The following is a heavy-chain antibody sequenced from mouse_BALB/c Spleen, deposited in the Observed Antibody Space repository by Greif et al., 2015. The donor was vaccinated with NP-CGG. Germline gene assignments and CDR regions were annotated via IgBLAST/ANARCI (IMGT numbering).Heavy chain of an antibody. Sequence: DVQLVESGGGSVQPGGSLKLSCAASGFTFSSYGMSWVRQTPDKRLELVATTNSNGGSTYYPDSVKGRFTISRDNAKNTLYLQMSSLKSEDTAMYYCARGDDGYSWFAYWGQGTLVTVSA. CDR3: ARGDDGYSWFAY. CDR2: TNSNGGST. V-gene: IGHV5-6-3*01. J-gene: IGHJ3*01. CDR1: GFTFSSYG. D-gene: IGHD2-3*01.